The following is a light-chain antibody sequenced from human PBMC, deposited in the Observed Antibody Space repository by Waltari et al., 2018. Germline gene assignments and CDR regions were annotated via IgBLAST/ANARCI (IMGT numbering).Light chain of an antibody. CDR1: SSDVGGYKP. CDR3: CSHAGSYVI. Sequence: QSALTQPRSVSGSPGPSVTISRTGTSSDVGGYKPVSWYQHHPGKAPKLMIYDVSERPSGVPDRFSGSKSGNTASLTISGLQAEDEADYYCCSHAGSYVIFGGGTKLTVL. CDR2: DVS. J-gene: IGLJ2*01. V-gene: IGLV2-11*01.